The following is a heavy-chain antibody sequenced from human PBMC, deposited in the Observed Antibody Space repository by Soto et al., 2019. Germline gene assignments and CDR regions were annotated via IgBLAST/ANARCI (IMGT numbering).Heavy chain of an antibody. CDR1: GFTFTNYA. Sequence: EVQLLESGGGLVQPGMSLRLSCAPSGFTFTNYAMSWVRQAPGEGLEWVSGISGSGGSTYYADSVKGRFTISRDNSKNTLYLQINSLRAEDTAVYYCAKAHTNSWYVTSFYHGLDVWGRGTTVTVSS. CDR3: AKAHTNSWYVTSFYHGLDV. CDR2: ISGSGGST. D-gene: IGHD6-13*01. J-gene: IGHJ6*02. V-gene: IGHV3-23*01.